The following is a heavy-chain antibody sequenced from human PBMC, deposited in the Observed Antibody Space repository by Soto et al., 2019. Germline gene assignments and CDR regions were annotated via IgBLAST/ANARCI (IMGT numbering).Heavy chain of an antibody. J-gene: IGHJ4*02. V-gene: IGHV3-48*01. CDR2: ISTSSTNI. CDR3: ATSTATAPGY. Sequence: GGSLRLSCAASGFTFSSYSFHWVRQAPGKGLEWVSYISTSSTNIYYADSVKGRFIISRDSVKNSLFLQMNSLRAEDTAVYYCATSTATAPGYWGQGTLVTVSS. D-gene: IGHD5-18*01. CDR1: GFTFSSYS.